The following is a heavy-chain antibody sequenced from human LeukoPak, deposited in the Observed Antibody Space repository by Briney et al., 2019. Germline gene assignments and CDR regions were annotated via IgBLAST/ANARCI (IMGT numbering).Heavy chain of an antibody. Sequence: PSETLSLTCTVSGGSISSYYWSWIRQPPGKGLEWIGYIYYSGSTNYNPSLKSRVTISVDTSKNQFSLKLSSVTAADTAVYYCARHRIQLWLGVGTLHDAFDIWGQGTMVTVSS. CDR1: GGSISSYY. J-gene: IGHJ3*02. D-gene: IGHD5-18*01. CDR3: ARHRIQLWLGVGTLHDAFDI. CDR2: IYYSGST. V-gene: IGHV4-59*08.